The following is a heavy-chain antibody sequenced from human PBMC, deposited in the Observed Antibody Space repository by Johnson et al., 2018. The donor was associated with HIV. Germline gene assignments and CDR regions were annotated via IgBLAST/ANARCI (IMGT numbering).Heavy chain of an antibody. CDR2: ISSSGSTI. D-gene: IGHD3-16*01. J-gene: IGHJ3*02. Sequence: VQLVESGGGLVQPGGSLRLSCAASGFTFSDHYMDWVRQAPGKGLEWVSYISSSGSTIYYADSVKGRFTISRDNAKKSQYLQMNSLRAEDTAVYYCAKDRGGDRHGAFDIWGQGTMVTVSS. CDR3: AKDRGGDRHGAFDI. CDR1: GFTFSDHY. V-gene: IGHV3-11*04.